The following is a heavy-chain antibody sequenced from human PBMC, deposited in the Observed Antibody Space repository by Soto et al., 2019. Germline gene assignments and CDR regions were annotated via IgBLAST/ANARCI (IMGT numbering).Heavy chain of an antibody. Sequence: SGGSLRLSCAASGFGFDEYGMSWGRQGPGKGLEWVSGINRHGDSTGYADSVKGRFTISRDNAKNSLYLQMNGLRAEDTAFYYCARDHRWGYEYGDYGDSWGQGTLVTVSS. D-gene: IGHD4-17*01. V-gene: IGHV3-20*04. CDR1: GFGFDEYG. CDR3: ARDHRWGYEYGDYGDS. CDR2: INRHGDST. J-gene: IGHJ4*02.